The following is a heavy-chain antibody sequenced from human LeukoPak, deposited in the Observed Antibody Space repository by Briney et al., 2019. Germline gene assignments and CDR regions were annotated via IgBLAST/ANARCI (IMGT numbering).Heavy chain of an antibody. CDR3: ARDATVFLWFGESPRGAFDI. J-gene: IGHJ3*02. D-gene: IGHD3-10*01. CDR2: IYYSGST. CDR1: VGSISSSSYY. V-gene: IGHV4-39*07. Sequence: SETLSLTCTLSVGSISSSSYYWGWIRQPPGKGLEWIGSIYYSGSTYYNPSLKCRGTILVETSKKQLSLKMSSVTAADTAVYYCARDATVFLWFGESPRGAFDIWGQGTMVTVSS.